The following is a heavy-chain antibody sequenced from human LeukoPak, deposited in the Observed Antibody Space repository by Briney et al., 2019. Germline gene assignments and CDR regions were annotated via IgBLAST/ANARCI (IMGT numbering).Heavy chain of an antibody. J-gene: IGHJ4*02. Sequence: SETLSLTCTVPGDSISSSSYSWGWFRQPPGKGLEWIGRMYYSGSTYYHPSLKSRVAISIDTSKNQLSLMLSSVTAADTAVYYCARVDWNYAHLDYWGQGTLVTVSS. D-gene: IGHD1-7*01. CDR3: ARVDWNYAHLDY. CDR1: GDSISSSSYS. V-gene: IGHV4-39*07. CDR2: MYYSGST.